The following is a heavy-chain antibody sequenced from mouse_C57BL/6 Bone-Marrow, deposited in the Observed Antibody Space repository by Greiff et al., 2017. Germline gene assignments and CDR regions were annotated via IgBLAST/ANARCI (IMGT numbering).Heavy chain of an antibody. Sequence: QVQLKQPGAELVRPGTSVKLSCKASGYTFTSYWMHWVKQRPGQGLEWIGVIAPSDSYTNYNQKFKGKATLTVETSSSTAYMQLSSLTSEDSAVYYCARVGYFDYWGQGTTLTVSS. J-gene: IGHJ2*01. CDR3: ARVGYFDY. CDR2: IAPSDSYT. V-gene: IGHV1-59*01. CDR1: GYTFTSYW.